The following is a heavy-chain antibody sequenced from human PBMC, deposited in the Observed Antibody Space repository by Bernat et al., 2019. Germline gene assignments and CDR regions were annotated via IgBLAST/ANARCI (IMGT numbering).Heavy chain of an antibody. Sequence: EVQLVESGRGLVQPGGSLRLSCAASGFTFSSYWMSWVRQAPGKGLEWVANIKQDGSEKYYVDSVKGRFTISRDNAKNSLYLQMNSLRAEDTAMYYCARDSLYCTNGVCYRDAFDIWGQGTMVTVSS. CDR2: IKQDGSEK. CDR1: GFTFSSYW. V-gene: IGHV3-7*03. CDR3: ARDSLYCTNGVCYRDAFDI. D-gene: IGHD2-8*01. J-gene: IGHJ3*02.